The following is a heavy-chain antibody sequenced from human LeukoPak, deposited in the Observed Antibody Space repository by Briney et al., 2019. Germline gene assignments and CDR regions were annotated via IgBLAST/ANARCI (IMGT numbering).Heavy chain of an antibody. D-gene: IGHD3-16*01. V-gene: IGHV4-61*02. CDR2: IYTSGST. CDR1: GGSISSSSYY. J-gene: IGHJ4*02. CDR3: ARVDVSEWGFDY. Sequence: SSETLSLTCTVSGGSISSSSYYWSWIRQPAGKGLEWIGRIYTSGSTNYNPSLKSRVTISVDTSKNQFSLKLSSVTAADTAVYYCARVDVSEWGFDYWGQGTLVTVSS.